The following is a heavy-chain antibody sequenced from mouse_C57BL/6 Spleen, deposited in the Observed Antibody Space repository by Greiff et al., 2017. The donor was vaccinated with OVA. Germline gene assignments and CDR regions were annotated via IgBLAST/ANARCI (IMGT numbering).Heavy chain of an antibody. CDR1: GYTFTDYY. D-gene: IGHD2-4*01. V-gene: IGHV1-26*01. J-gene: IGHJ2*01. CDR3: ARGDYDGFDY. CDR2: INPNNGGT. Sequence: VQLQQSGPELVKPGASVKISCKASGYTFTDYYMNWVKQSHGKSLEWIGDINPNNGGTSYNQKFKGKATLTVDKSSSTAYMELRSLTSEDSAVYYGARGDYDGFDYWGQGTTLTVSS.